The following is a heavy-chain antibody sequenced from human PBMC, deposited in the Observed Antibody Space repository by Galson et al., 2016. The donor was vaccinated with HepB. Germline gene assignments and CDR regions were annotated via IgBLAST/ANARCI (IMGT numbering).Heavy chain of an antibody. CDR2: ITSTGSAI. Sequence: SLRLSCAASGFTFSDYYMTWIRQAPGKGLEWVSYITSTGSAIYSADSVKGRFPISRDNAKNSLNLQMNSLRAEDTAVYYCARVSSGWSLPMRRKAGHWFDPWGQGTLVTVSS. V-gene: IGHV3-11*01. J-gene: IGHJ5*02. CDR3: ARVSSGWSLPMRRKAGHWFDP. D-gene: IGHD6-19*01. CDR1: GFTFSDYY.